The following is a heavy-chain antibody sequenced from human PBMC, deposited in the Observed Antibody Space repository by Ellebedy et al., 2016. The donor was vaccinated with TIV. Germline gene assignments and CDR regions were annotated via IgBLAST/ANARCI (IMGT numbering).Heavy chain of an antibody. D-gene: IGHD1-1*01. CDR3: ASLAGWNSKGLDY. V-gene: IGHV5-51*01. CDR2: IYPGDSDT. J-gene: IGHJ4*02. CDR1: GYSFASYW. Sequence: GESLKISCKGSGYSFASYWIGWVRQMPGKGLEWKGIIYPGDSDTRYSPSFEGQVTISADKSISTAYLPWTSLKASDTAMYYCASLAGWNSKGLDYWGQGTLVTVSS.